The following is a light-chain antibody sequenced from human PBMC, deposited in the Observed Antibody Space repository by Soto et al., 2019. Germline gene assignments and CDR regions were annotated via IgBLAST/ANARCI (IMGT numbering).Light chain of an antibody. CDR3: QQYKT. J-gene: IGKJ2*01. Sequence: DIQMTQSPSSLSASVGDRLSITCRASQVITNDLGWYQQKPGKAPRLLIYGASSRATGIPDRFSGSGSGTDFTLTISRLEPEDFAVYYCQQYKTFGQGTKVDIK. CDR1: QVITND. V-gene: IGKV1-17*01. CDR2: GAS.